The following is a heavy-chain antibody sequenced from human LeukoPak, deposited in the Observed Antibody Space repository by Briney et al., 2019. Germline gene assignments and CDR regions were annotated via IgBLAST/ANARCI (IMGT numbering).Heavy chain of an antibody. CDR1: GYTFTGYY. D-gene: IGHD6-6*01. Sequence: ASVKVSCKASGYTFTGYYMHWVRQAPGQGLEWMGRINPNSGGTNYAQKFQGRVTMTRDTSISTAYMELSRLRSDDTAVYYCASRDSSSSWIFDYWGQGTLVTVSS. J-gene: IGHJ4*02. CDR3: ASRDSSSSWIFDY. CDR2: INPNSGGT. V-gene: IGHV1-2*06.